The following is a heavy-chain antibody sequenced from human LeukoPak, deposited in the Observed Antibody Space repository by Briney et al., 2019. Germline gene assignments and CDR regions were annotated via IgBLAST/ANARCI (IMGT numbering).Heavy chain of an antibody. Sequence: SETLSLTCTVSGGSISSYYWSWIRQPPGKGLEWIGYIYYSGSTDYNPSLKSRVTISVDTSKKQFSLKVSSVTAADTAVYYCARGSSDYYYGMDVWGQGTLVTVSS. D-gene: IGHD5-12*01. CDR1: GGSISSYY. CDR3: ARGSSDYYYGMDV. CDR2: IYYSGST. J-gene: IGHJ6*02. V-gene: IGHV4-59*01.